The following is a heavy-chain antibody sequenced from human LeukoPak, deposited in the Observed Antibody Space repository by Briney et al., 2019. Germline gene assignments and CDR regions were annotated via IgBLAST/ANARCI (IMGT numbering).Heavy chain of an antibody. CDR2: ISGSGGST. J-gene: IGHJ5*02. D-gene: IGHD3-22*01. CDR3: AKSVLDYYDSSGYNWFDP. CDR1: GFTFSSNA. V-gene: IGHV3-23*01. Sequence: GGSLRLSCAASGFTFSSNAMSWVRQAPGKGLEWASAISGSGGSTYYADSVKGRFTISRDNSKNTLYLQMNSLRAEDTAVYYCAKSVLDYYDSSGYNWFDPWGQGTLVTVSS.